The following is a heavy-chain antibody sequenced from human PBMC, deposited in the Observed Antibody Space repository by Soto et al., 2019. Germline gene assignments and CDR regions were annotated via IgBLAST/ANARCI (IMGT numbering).Heavy chain of an antibody. D-gene: IGHD5-12*01. J-gene: IGHJ6*02. Sequence: TLSLTCAVYGGSFSGYYWSWIRQPPGKGLEWIGEINHSGSTNYNPSLKSRVTISVDTSKNQFSLKLSSVTAADTAVYYCARVVLRFDMVATIPETLDYYYGRDAWGQGTTFTVSS. CDR1: GGSFSGYY. V-gene: IGHV4-34*01. CDR2: INHSGST. CDR3: ARVVLRFDMVATIPETLDYYYGRDA.